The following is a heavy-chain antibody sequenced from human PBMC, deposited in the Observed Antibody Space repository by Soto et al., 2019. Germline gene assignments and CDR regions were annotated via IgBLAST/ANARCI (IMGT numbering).Heavy chain of an antibody. CDR3: ARGTYYDSYNWFDP. D-gene: IGHD3-3*01. V-gene: IGHV4-31*03. CDR1: GGSISSGGYY. CDR2: IYYSGST. J-gene: IGHJ5*02. Sequence: PSETLSLTCTVSGGSISSGGYYWSWIRQHPGKGLEWIGYIYYSGSTYYNPSLKSRVTISVDTSKNQFSLKLSSVTAADTAVYYCARGTYYDSYNWFDPWGQGTLVTVSS.